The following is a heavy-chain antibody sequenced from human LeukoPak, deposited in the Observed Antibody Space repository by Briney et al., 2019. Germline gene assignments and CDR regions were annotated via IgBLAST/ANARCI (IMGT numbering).Heavy chain of an antibody. CDR1: GFTFSSYA. CDR3: AKDLRICSSTSCYAGFY. Sequence: SGGSLRLSCAASGFTFSSYAMNWVRQAPGKGLEWVSYISSSGSTIYYADSVKGRFTISRDNAKNSLYLQMNSLRAEDTAVYYCAKDLRICSSTSCYAGFYWGQGTLVTVAS. D-gene: IGHD2-2*01. J-gene: IGHJ4*02. CDR2: ISSSGSTI. V-gene: IGHV3-48*04.